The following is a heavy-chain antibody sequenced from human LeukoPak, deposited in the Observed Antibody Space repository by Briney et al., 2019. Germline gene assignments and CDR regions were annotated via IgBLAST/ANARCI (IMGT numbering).Heavy chain of an antibody. CDR2: IYYSGST. D-gene: IGHD5-18*01. CDR3: AATRGYSYSNGAFDI. J-gene: IGHJ3*02. CDR1: GGSISSSSYY. V-gene: IGHV4-39*07. Sequence: SETLSLTCTVSGGSISSSSYYWGWIRQPPGKGLEWIGSIYYSGSTYYNPSLKSRVTISVDTSKNQFSLKLSSVTAADTAVYYCAATRGYSYSNGAFDIWGQGTMVTVSS.